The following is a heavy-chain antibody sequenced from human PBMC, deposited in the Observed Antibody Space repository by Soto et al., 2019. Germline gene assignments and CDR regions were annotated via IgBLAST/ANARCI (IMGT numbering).Heavy chain of an antibody. D-gene: IGHD4-4*01. V-gene: IGHV4-39*01. Sequence: HLQLQESGPGLVKPSETLSLICTVSPDSITSSGYYWGWIRQTPGKGLEWIGSIYYNGTTYYNPSLKSRVFISVDTSKYQFSLRLTSVTVADTATFYCVRHEVTVSGAYNMDVWGRGTTVTVS. CDR2: IYYNGTT. J-gene: IGHJ6*02. CDR3: VRHEVTVSGAYNMDV. CDR1: PDSITSSGYY.